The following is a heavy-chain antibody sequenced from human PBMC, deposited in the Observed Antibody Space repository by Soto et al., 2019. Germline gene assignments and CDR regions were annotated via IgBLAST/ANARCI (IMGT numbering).Heavy chain of an antibody. D-gene: IGHD6-13*01. V-gene: IGHV3-23*01. CDR2: VRGNSYGA. CDR3: AKGKSADGVDWLDR. CDR1: GFLFENYA. J-gene: IGHJ5*02. Sequence: EGSLRLSCAASGFLFENYAMIWVRQAPGKGLEWVATVRGNSYGAYYADSVRGRFIISRDNSKNTMSLQLNSLRDDDTAIYYCAKGKSADGVDWLDRWRPGTLVTVST.